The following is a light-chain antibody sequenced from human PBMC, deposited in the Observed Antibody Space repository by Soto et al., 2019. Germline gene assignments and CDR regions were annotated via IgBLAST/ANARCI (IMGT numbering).Light chain of an antibody. Sequence: DFQMTQSPSTLSASVGDGVTITCRASQSIGSGLAWYQQQPGKAPKLLIYKATNLQRGVSSRFSGSGSGTDFSLTISSLQPADSATYYCQQYHDFQYTFGQGPKLEI. V-gene: IGKV1-5*03. CDR1: QSIGSG. J-gene: IGKJ2*01. CDR2: KAT. CDR3: QQYHDFQYT.